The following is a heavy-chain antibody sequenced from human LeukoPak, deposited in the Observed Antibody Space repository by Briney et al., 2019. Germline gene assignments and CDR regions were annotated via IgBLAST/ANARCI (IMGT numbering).Heavy chain of an antibody. D-gene: IGHD3-10*01. CDR3: AKDFGSG. V-gene: IGHV3-48*03. CDR2: ISSSGSTI. J-gene: IGHJ4*02. CDR1: GFTFSSYE. Sequence: GGSLRLSCAASGFTFSSYEMNWVRQAPGKGLEWVSYISSSGSTIYYADSVKGRFTISRDNSKNTLYVQMSSLRADDTAVYYCAKDFGSGWGQGTLVTVSS.